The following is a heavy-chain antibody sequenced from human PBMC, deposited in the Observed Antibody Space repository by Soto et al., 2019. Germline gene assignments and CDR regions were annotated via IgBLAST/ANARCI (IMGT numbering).Heavy chain of an antibody. CDR2: IFPSDSDT. CDR1: GYTFTSSW. Sequence: GESLKISCRTSGYTFTSSWIAWVRQKPGKGLEWMGIIFPSDSDTRYSPSFQGQVTISADRSTSTVFLQWASLKASDTAVYFCARKDKSGYFNWFDPWGQGILVTVSS. V-gene: IGHV5-51*01. J-gene: IGHJ5*02. D-gene: IGHD3-22*01. CDR3: ARKDKSGYFNWFDP.